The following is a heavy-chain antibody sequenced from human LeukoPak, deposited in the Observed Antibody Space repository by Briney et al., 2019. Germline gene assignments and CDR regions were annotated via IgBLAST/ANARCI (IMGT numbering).Heavy chain of an antibody. CDR3: ASKSDFWSGYHQIFDY. D-gene: IGHD3-3*01. CDR1: GGSISSRTYY. V-gene: IGHV4-39*07. J-gene: IGHJ4*02. Sequence: SETLSLTCTVSGGSISSRTYYWGWIRQPPGKGLEWIGYIYHSGSTYYNPSLKSRVTISVDRSRNQFSLKLSSVTAADTAVYYCASKSDFWSGYHQIFDYWGQGTLVTVSS. CDR2: IYHSGST.